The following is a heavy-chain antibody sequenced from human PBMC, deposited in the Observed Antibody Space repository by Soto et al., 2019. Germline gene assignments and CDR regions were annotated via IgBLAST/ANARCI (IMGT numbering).Heavy chain of an antibody. J-gene: IGHJ5*02. CDR1: VFTFTNYG. V-gene: IGHV1-18*01. CDR3: ARVMVVVGGNWFDP. CDR2: ICANNGNT. Sequence: QVHLVQSGAEVKEPGASVKVSCKASVFTFTNYGFTWVRQAPGQGLEWMGWICANNGNTNYAQQFQGRVSMTTDTSTSTVYMELRSLRSDDTAVYYCARVMVVVGGNWFDPWGQGTLVTVSP. D-gene: IGHD2-2*01.